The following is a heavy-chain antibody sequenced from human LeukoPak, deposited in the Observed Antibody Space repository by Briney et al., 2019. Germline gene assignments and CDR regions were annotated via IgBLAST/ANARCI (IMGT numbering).Heavy chain of an antibody. Sequence: GRSLRLSCAASGFTFSSYGMHWVRQAPGKGLEWVAVIWYDGSNKYYADSVKGRFTISRDNSKNTLYLQMNSLRAEDTAVYYCANRLGPPRYYDSSGYPWYFDYWGQGTLVTVSS. J-gene: IGHJ4*02. CDR1: GFTFSSYG. D-gene: IGHD3-22*01. CDR3: ANRLGPPRYYDSSGYPWYFDY. V-gene: IGHV3-33*06. CDR2: IWYDGSNK.